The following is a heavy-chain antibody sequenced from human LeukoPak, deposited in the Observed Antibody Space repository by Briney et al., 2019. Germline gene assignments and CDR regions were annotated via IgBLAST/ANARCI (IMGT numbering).Heavy chain of an antibody. D-gene: IGHD5-24*01. V-gene: IGHV4-39*01. CDR1: GGSISSCTYY. Sequence: SENLSLTWPVSGGSISSCTYYLGWVRQPPREGPEWIGSIYSSGTTYYNSSLKSRVTISVDTSKNQFSLKLSSVTAADTAVYYCARPIEMATILNPFDIWGQGTMVTVSS. CDR3: ARPIEMATILNPFDI. CDR2: IYSSGTT. J-gene: IGHJ3*02.